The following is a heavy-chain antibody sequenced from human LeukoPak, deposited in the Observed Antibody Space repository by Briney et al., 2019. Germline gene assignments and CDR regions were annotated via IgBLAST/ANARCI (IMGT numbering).Heavy chain of an antibody. Sequence: GGSLRLSCSASGFTFSSYAMHWVRQAPGKGLEYVSAISSNGGSTYYADSVKGRFTISRDNSKNTLYLQTSSLGAEDTAVYYCVKDRDYGALADAFDIWGQGTMVTVSS. J-gene: IGHJ3*02. CDR3: VKDRDYGALADAFDI. D-gene: IGHD4-17*01. CDR1: GFTFSSYA. CDR2: ISSNGGST. V-gene: IGHV3-64D*06.